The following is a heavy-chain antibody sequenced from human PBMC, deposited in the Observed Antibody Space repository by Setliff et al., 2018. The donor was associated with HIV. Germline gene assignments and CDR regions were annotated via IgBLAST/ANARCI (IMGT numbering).Heavy chain of an antibody. CDR2: IDSSGTT. Sequence: SETLSLTCTISGGSFGVYRWSWIRQSAGRGLEWIGRIDSSGTTDYKPSLKGRVAISVDTSRNQFSLRVTSVTAADTAVYYCARHSPSDYWGQGTLVTVS. V-gene: IGHV4-4*07. CDR3: ARHSPSDY. J-gene: IGHJ4*02. CDR1: GGSFGVYR.